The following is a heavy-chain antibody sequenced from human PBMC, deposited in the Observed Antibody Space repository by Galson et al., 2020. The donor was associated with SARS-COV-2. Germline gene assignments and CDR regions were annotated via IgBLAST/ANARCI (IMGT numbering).Heavy chain of an antibody. Sequence: ASETLSLTCTVSGGSISSGGYYWSWIRQHPGKGLEWIWYIYYSGSTYYNPSLKSRVTISVDTSKNQFSLKLSSVTAADTAVYYCARGDYDSSGDDFGPCQHGDQGTLGTVSS. CDR1: GGSISSGGYY. J-gene: IGHJ1*01. CDR2: IYYSGST. V-gene: IGHV4-31*03. D-gene: IGHD3-22*01. CDR3: ARGDYDSSGDDFGPCQH.